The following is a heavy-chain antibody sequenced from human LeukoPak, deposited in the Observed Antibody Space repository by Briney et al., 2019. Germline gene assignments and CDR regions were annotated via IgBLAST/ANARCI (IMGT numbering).Heavy chain of an antibody. CDR3: ARGLPIAMIIEGNYGMDV. J-gene: IGHJ6*02. D-gene: IGHD3-22*01. CDR2: IYSGGST. Sequence: PGGSLRLSCAASGFTVSSNYMSWVRQAPGKGLEWVSVIYSGGSTYYADSVKGRFTISRDNSKNTLYLQMNSLRAEDTAVYYCARGLPIAMIIEGNYGMDVWGQGTTVTVSS. CDR1: GFTVSSNY. V-gene: IGHV3-53*01.